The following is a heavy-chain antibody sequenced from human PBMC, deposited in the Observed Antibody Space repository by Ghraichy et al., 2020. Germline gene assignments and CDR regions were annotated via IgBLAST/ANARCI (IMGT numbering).Heavy chain of an antibody. CDR2: IIPIFGTA. J-gene: IGHJ4*02. CDR3: ARDRRYYYGSGSYSSNFDY. V-gene: IGHV1-69*06. Sequence: SVKVSCKASGGTFSSYAISWVRQAPGQGLEWMGGIIPIFGTANYAQKFQGRVTITADKSTSTAYMELSSLRSEDTAVYYCARDRRYYYGSGSYSSNFDYWGQGTLVTVSS. D-gene: IGHD3-10*01. CDR1: GGTFSSYA.